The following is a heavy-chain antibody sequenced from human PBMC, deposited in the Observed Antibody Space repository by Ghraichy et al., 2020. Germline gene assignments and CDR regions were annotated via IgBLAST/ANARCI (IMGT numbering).Heavy chain of an antibody. CDR1: GYSISSGYY. J-gene: IGHJ5*02. D-gene: IGHD6-6*01. V-gene: IGHV4-38-2*01. CDR2: IYHSGST. CDR3: ALIDRGSSSEYNWFDP. Sequence: SETLSLTCAVSGYSISSGYYWGWIRQPPGKGLEWIGSIYHSGSTYYNPSLKSRVTISVDTSKNQFSLKLSSVTAADTAVYYCALIDRGSSSEYNWFDPWGQGTLVTVSS.